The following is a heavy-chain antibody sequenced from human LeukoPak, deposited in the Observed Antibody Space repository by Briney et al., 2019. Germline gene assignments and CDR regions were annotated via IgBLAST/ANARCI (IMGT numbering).Heavy chain of an antibody. D-gene: IGHD3-9*01. J-gene: IGHJ4*02. Sequence: SETLSLTCSVSGGSISSYYWSWIRQPPGKGLEWIGYIYDSGSTNYNPSLKSRVTISLDTSKNQFSLKLSSVTAADTAVYYCARGDLYYDILTGYYSEYYFDYWGQGTLVTVSS. CDR1: GGSISSYY. CDR3: ARGDLYYDILTGYYSEYYFDY. CDR2: IYDSGST. V-gene: IGHV4-59*12.